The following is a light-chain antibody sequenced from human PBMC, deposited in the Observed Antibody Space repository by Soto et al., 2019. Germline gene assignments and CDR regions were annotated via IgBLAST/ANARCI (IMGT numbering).Light chain of an antibody. CDR2: GDS. V-gene: IGLV1-40*01. CDR3: QSYDISPSGP. J-gene: IGLJ1*01. CDR1: RSNIGTGYD. Sequence: QAVVTQPPSVSGAPGQRVTISCTGSRSNIGTGYDVHWYPQVPGTAPKLLIHGDSSRPSGVPDRISGSNSGTSASLAITGLQAANESDYSCQSYDISPSGPFETGTKLTVL.